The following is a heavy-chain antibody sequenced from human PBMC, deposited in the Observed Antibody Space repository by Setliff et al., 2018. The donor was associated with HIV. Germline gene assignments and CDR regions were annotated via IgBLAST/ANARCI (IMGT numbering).Heavy chain of an antibody. J-gene: IGHJ6*02. CDR2: TYHSGST. Sequence: SETLSLTCTVSGGSISSYYWSWIRQPAGKGLEWIGSTYHSGSTYYNPSLKSRVTISIDTSKNQFSLKLSSVTAADTAVYYCARGRISSWPYYYYGMDVWGQGTTVTVSS. CDR3: ARGRISSWPYYYYGMDV. D-gene: IGHD6-13*01. CDR1: GGSISSYY. V-gene: IGHV4-4*07.